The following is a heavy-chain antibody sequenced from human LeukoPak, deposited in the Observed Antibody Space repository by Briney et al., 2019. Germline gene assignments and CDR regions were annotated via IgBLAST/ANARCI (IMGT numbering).Heavy chain of an antibody. D-gene: IGHD5-18*01. V-gene: IGHV3-23*01. CDR1: GFTFSSYA. J-gene: IGHJ6*03. CDR3: ARVFFGTAMNYYYYMDV. CDR2: ISGSGGST. Sequence: GGSLRLSCAASGFTFSSYAMSWVRQAPGKGLEWVSAISGSGGSTYYADSVKGRFTISRDNSKNTLYLQMNSLRAEDTAVYYCARVFFGTAMNYYYYMDVWGKGTTVTVSS.